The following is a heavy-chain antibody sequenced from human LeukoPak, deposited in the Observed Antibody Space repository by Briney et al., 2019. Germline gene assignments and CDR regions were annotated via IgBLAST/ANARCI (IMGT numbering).Heavy chain of an antibody. CDR3: ARGEEHGSGTVHFDY. Sequence: PSETLSLTCAVSGASISSSHWWSWVRQPPRKGLEWIGEIYHGGSTNCNPSLKGRVTIAVDRSNNQFSLRLTSVTAADPAVYYCARGEEHGSGTVHFDYWGQGTLVTVFS. V-gene: IGHV4-4*02. J-gene: IGHJ4*02. D-gene: IGHD3-10*01. CDR1: GASISSSHW. CDR2: IYHGGST.